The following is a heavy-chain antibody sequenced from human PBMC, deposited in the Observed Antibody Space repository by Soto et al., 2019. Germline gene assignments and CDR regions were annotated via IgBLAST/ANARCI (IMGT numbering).Heavy chain of an antibody. J-gene: IGHJ4*02. CDR2: IYYNGSP. D-gene: IGHD6-19*01. V-gene: IGHV4-31*03. Sequence: SETLSLTCTASVGSISSGAYYWIWIRQHPGKGLEWIGYIYYNGSPYYNPSLRGRVTISVDPSNNEFSLELSSVTAADTAVYYCARQNPYSTGSYFFDLWGRGTLVTVSS. CDR3: ARQNPYSTGSYFFDL. CDR1: VGSISSGAYY.